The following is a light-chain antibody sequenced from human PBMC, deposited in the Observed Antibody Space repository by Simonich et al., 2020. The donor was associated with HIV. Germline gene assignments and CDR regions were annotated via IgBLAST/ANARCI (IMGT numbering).Light chain of an antibody. CDR3: QQSYSNPFT. CDR1: QSISSY. Sequence: DIQMTQSPSSLSASVGDRVTITCRASQSISSYLNLYQQKPGKAPKLLIYAASSLQSGVPSRCSGSGSGTDFTLTISSLQPEDFATYYCQQSYSNPFTFGPGTKVDIK. V-gene: IGKV1-39*01. CDR2: AAS. J-gene: IGKJ3*01.